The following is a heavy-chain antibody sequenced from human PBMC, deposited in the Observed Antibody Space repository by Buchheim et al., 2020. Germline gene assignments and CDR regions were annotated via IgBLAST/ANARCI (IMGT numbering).Heavy chain of an antibody. CDR3: ASGYYYDSSGYYYGGYYYYGMDV. CDR2: IYHSGST. CDR1: GGSISSSNW. Sequence: QLQLQESGPGLVKPSGTLSLTCAVSGGSISSSNWWSWVRQPPGKGLEWIGEIYHSGSTNYNPSLKSRVTISVDKSKNQFSLKLSSVTAADTAVYYCASGYYYDSSGYYYGGYYYYGMDVWGQGTT. D-gene: IGHD3-22*01. J-gene: IGHJ6*02. V-gene: IGHV4-4*02.